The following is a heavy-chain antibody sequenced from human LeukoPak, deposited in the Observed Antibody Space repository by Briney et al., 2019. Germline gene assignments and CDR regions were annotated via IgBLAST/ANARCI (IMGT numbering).Heavy chain of an antibody. CDR2: MNPNSGNT. V-gene: IGHV1-8*01. D-gene: IGHD2-15*01. CDR1: GYTFTIYD. CDR3: ARGAPGSYCSGGSCPYFDY. J-gene: IGHJ4*02. Sequence: GASAKVSCKASGYTFTIYDINWVRQATGQGLEWMGWMNPNSGNTGYAQKFQGRVTMTRNTSISTAYMELSGLRSEDTAVYYCARGAPGSYCSGGSCPYFDYWGQGTPVTVSS.